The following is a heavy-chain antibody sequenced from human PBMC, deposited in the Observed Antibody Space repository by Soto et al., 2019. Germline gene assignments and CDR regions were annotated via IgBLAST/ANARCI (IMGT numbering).Heavy chain of an antibody. CDR2: IYYSGST. J-gene: IGHJ4*02. D-gene: IGHD5-12*01. Sequence: SETLSLTCTVSGGSISSYYWSWIRQPPGKGLEWIGYIYYSGSTNYNPSLKSRVTISVDTSKNQFSLKLSSVTAADTAVYYCARHSEQYSGYDRAFDYWGQGTLVTVSS. V-gene: IGHV4-59*08. CDR1: GGSISSYY. CDR3: ARHSEQYSGYDRAFDY.